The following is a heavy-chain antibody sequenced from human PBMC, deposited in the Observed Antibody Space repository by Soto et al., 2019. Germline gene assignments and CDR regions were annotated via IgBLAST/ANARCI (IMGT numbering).Heavy chain of an antibody. CDR3: ARHPSDFWFDP. CDR2: IYYSGST. D-gene: IGHD2-21*02. Sequence: QLQLQESGPGLVKPSETLSLTCSVSGGSISSSSYFWGWIRQPPGKGLEWIGSIYYSGSTYYNPSLKCRFTVSVDTSKNQCSLKLSSVTAADTAVYYCARHPSDFWFDPWGQGTLVTVSS. V-gene: IGHV4-39*01. CDR1: GGSISSSSYF. J-gene: IGHJ5*02.